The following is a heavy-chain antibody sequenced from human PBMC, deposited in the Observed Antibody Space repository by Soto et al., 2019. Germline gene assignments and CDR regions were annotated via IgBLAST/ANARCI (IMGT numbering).Heavy chain of an antibody. CDR3: ARDFKSRKYGLDY. D-gene: IGHD2-2*01. CDR2: IYYSGST. V-gene: IGHV4-61*01. J-gene: IGHJ4*02. CDR1: GGSVSSGSYY. Sequence: SETLSLTXTVSGGSVSSGSYYWSWIRQPPGKGLEWIGYIYYSGSTNYNPSLKSRVTISVDTSKNQFSLKLSSVTAADTAVYYCARDFKSRKYGLDYWGQGTLVTVSS.